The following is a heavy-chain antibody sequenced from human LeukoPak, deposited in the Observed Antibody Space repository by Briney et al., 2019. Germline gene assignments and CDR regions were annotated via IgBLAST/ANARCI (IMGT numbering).Heavy chain of an antibody. CDR1: GGSFSGYY. CDR2: INHSGST. J-gene: IGHJ3*02. V-gene: IGHV4-34*01. Sequence: SETLSLTCAVYGGSFSGYYWSWIRQPPGKGLEWIGEINHSGSTYYNPSLKSRVTISVDRSKNQFSLKLSSVTAAGTAVYYCARIADDAFDIWGQGTMVTVSS. D-gene: IGHD6-13*01. CDR3: ARIADDAFDI.